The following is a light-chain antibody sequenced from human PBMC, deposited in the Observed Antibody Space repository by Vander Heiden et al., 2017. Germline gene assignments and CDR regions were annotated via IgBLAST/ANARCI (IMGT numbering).Light chain of an antibody. V-gene: IGKV1-39*01. CDR2: AAS. CDR1: QSISSY. J-gene: IGKJ3*01. CDR3: QQSYSTPFT. Sequence: DIQMTQSPSYLSASVGDRVTLTCRASQSISSYLNWYQQKPGKAPNLLIYAASSLQSGVPSRFSGSGSGTDFTLTISSLQPEDFATYYCQQSYSTPFTFGPGTKVDIK.